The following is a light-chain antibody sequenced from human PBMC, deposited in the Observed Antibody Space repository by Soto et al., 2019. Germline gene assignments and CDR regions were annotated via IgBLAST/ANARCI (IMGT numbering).Light chain of an antibody. CDR3: QQRSKRST. V-gene: IGKV3-11*01. CDR2: DAS. CDR1: QRVSSY. J-gene: IGKJ5*01. Sequence: EIVLTQSPATLSLSPGERATLSCRASQRVSSYLAWYQQKPGQAPRLLIYDASNRATGIPARFSGSGSGTDFTLTISSLEPEDFAVYYCQQRSKRSTFGQGTRLEIK.